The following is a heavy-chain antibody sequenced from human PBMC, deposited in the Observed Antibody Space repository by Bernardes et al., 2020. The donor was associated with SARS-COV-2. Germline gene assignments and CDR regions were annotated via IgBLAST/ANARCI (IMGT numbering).Heavy chain of an antibody. J-gene: IGHJ6*02. CDR2: FDPEDGET. D-gene: IGHD3-9*01. CDR1: GYTLTALS. V-gene: IGHV1-24*01. Sequence: ASVKVSCKVSGYTLTALSMHWVRQAPGKGLEWMGGFDPEDGETIYAQKFQGRVTMTEDTSTDTAYMELSSLRSEDTAVYYCATAPAYYDILTGYLRYGMDVWGQGTTVTVSS. CDR3: ATAPAYYDILTGYLRYGMDV.